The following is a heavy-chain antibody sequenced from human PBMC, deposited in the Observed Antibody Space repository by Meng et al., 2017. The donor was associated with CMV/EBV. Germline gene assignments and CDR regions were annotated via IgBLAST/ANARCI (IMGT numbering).Heavy chain of an antibody. V-gene: IGHV1-18*01. CDR3: ARLNSVPAAISPHYYYYGMDV. CDR1: GYTFTSYG. CDR2: ISAYNGNT. J-gene: IGHJ6*02. D-gene: IGHD2-2*01. Sequence: ASVKVSCKASGYTFTSYGISWVRQAPGQGLEWMGWISAYNGNTNYEQKLQGRVTMTTDTSTSTAYMELRSLRSDDTAVYYCARLNSVPAAISPHYYYYGMDVWGQGTTVTVSS.